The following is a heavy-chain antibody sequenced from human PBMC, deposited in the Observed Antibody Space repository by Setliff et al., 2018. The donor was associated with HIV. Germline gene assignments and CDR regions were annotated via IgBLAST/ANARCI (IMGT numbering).Heavy chain of an antibody. CDR3: ARGGAREYQLLYNYFDP. V-gene: IGHV1-3*01. J-gene: IGHJ5*02. CDR1: GYTFTSYA. D-gene: IGHD2-2*01. Sequence: ASVKVSCKASGYTFTSYAMHWVRQAPGQRLEWMGWINAGNGNTKYSQKFQGRVTITADTTASTAYMVLSSLTSEDTAVYYCARGGAREYQLLYNYFDPWGQGTLVTVSS. CDR2: INAGNGNT.